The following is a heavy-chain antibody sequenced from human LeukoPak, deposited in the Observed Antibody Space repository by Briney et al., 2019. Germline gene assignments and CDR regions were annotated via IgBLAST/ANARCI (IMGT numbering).Heavy chain of an antibody. CDR2: IIPIFGTA. D-gene: IGHD6-19*01. CDR3: ARDSGSSGWYGVLDY. Sequence: GASVKVSCKASGGTFSSYAISWVRQAPGQGLEWMGGIIPIFGTANYAQKFQGRVTITADKSTSTAYMELSSLRSEDTAVYYCARDSGSSGWYGVLDYWGQGTLVTVSS. CDR1: GGTFSSYA. V-gene: IGHV1-69*06. J-gene: IGHJ4*02.